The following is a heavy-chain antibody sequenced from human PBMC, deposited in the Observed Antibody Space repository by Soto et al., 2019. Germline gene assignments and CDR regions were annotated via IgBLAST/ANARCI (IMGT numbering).Heavy chain of an antibody. CDR2: VIPILGMA. Sequence: ASVKVSCKASGYTFTSYYMHWVRQAPGQGLEWMGRVIPILGMANYAQKFQGRVTITADKSTSTVYMEMSSLRSEDTAVYYCARGGAVVVPGAVDRHNWFDPWGQGTLVTVSS. J-gene: IGHJ5*02. V-gene: IGHV1-69*04. D-gene: IGHD2-2*01. CDR3: ARGGAVVVPGAVDRHNWFDP. CDR1: GYTFTSYY.